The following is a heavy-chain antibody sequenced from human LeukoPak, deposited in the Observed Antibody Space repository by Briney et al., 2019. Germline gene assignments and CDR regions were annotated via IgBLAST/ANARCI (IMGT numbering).Heavy chain of an antibody. D-gene: IGHD2-2*01. J-gene: IGHJ3*02. Sequence: SETLSLTCAVYGGSFSGYYWSWIRQPPGKGLEWIGSIYYSGSTNYNPSLKSRVTISVDTSKNQFSLKLSSVTAADTAVYYCARCQTQYLDAFDIWGQGTMVTVSS. CDR1: GGSFSGYY. V-gene: IGHV4-59*01. CDR3: ARCQTQYLDAFDI. CDR2: IYYSGST.